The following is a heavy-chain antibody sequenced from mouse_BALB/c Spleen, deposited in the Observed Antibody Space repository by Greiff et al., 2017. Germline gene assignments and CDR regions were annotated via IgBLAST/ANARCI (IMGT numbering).Heavy chain of an antibody. J-gene: IGHJ2*01. D-gene: IGHD5-1*01. V-gene: IGHV1-7*01. CDR1: GYTFTSYW. CDR2: INTSTGYT. CDR3: AREYLYYFDY. Sequence: VQLHQSGAELAKPGASVKMSCKASGYTFTSYWMHWVKQRPGQGLEWIGYINTSTGYTEYNQKFKDKATLTADKSSSTAYMQLSSLTSEDSAGYYCAREYLYYFDYWGQGTTLTVSS.